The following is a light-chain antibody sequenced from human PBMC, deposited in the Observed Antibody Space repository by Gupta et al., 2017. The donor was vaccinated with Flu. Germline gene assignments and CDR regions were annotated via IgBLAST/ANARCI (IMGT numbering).Light chain of an antibody. CDR2: DVS. J-gene: IGLJ1*01. CDR3: SSYTSTTTFYV. Sequence: QSALTQPASVSGSPGHSITISCTGTSSDVGNSDYVPWYQQDPGKAPKLLIYDVSNRPSGVSSRFSGSKSGNTDSLTISGLQAEDETDYYCSSYTSTTTFYVFGTGTKVTVL. V-gene: IGLV2-14*01. CDR1: SSDVGNSDY.